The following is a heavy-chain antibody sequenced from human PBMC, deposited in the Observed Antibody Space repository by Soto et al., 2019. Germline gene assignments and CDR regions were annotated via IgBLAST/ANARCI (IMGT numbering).Heavy chain of an antibody. D-gene: IGHD2-2*01. Sequence: GGSRRLSCAASGFTFSDYYMSWIRQAPGKGMEWVSYISSSGSTIYYADSVKGRFNISRDNAKNSLYLQMNSLRAEDTAVYYCAISLRLPASMLPGFTFHIWGQGPMVTVS. J-gene: IGHJ3*02. CDR3: AISLRLPASMLPGFTFHI. V-gene: IGHV3-11*01. CDR2: ISSSGSTI. CDR1: GFTFSDYY.